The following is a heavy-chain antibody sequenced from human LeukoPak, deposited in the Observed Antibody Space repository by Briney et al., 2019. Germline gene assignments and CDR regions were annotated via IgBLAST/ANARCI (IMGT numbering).Heavy chain of an antibody. D-gene: IGHD6-6*01. CDR1: GGSISSGGYY. Sequence: PSQTLSLTCTVSGGSISSGGYYWSWIRQPAGKGLEWIGRIYTSGSTNYNPSLKSRVTMSVDTSKNQFSLKLSSVTAADTAVYYCARESSIAAPDYWGQGTLVTVSS. J-gene: IGHJ4*02. CDR3: ARESSIAAPDY. V-gene: IGHV4-61*02. CDR2: IYTSGST.